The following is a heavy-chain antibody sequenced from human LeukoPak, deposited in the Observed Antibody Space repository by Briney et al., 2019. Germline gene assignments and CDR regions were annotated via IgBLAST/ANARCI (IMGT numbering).Heavy chain of an antibody. D-gene: IGHD2-8*01. J-gene: IGHJ3*02. CDR1: GGSLGGYY. CDR3: ARLNGDGFDI. Sequence: SEALSLTCTVSGGSLGGYYWYWIRQPAGKGLEWIGRIYSSGSTNYAPSLKSRVTMSIDTSKKHLSLKLNTVTAADTAVYYCARLNGDGFDIWGQGTKVTVSS. CDR2: IYSSGST. V-gene: IGHV4-4*07.